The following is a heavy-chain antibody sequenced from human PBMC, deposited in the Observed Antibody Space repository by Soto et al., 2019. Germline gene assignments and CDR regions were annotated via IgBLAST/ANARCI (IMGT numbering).Heavy chain of an antibody. CDR2: IIPIFGTA. CDR1: GGTFSSYA. Sequence: ASVKVSCKASGGTFSSYAISWVRQAPGQGLEWMGGIIPIFGTANYAQKFQGRVTITADESTSTAYMELSSLRSEDTAVYYCAREREGWFGELPHRYYYYYGMDVWGQGTTVTVSS. CDR3: AREREGWFGELPHRYYYYYGMDV. V-gene: IGHV1-69*13. J-gene: IGHJ6*02. D-gene: IGHD3-10*01.